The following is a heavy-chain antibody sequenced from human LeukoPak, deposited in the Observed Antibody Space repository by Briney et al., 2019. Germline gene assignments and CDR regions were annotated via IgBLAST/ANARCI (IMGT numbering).Heavy chain of an antibody. V-gene: IGHV3-23*01. J-gene: IGHJ4*02. CDR3: AKCSGSYYSFDY. CDR2: ISGSGGST. Sequence: GGTLRLSCAASGFTFSSYGMSWVRQAPGKGLEWVSAISGSGGSTYYADSVKGRFTISRDNSKNTLYLQMNSLRAEDTAVYYCAKCSGSYYSFDYWGQGTLVTVSS. D-gene: IGHD1-26*01. CDR1: GFTFSSYG.